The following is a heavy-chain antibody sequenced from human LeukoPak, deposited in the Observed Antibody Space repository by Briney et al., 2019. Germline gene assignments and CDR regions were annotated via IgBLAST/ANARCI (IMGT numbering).Heavy chain of an antibody. CDR1: GGSFSGYY. V-gene: IGHV4-34*01. CDR2: INHSGST. CDR3: ARDSRNDSGDLGGGLDY. Sequence: SETLSLTCAVYGGSFSGYYWSWIRQTPGKGLEWIGEINHSGSTNYNPSLKSRVTISVDTSKNQFSLKLSSVTAADTAVYYCARDSRNDSGDLGGGLDYWGQGTLVTVSS. D-gene: IGHD4-17*01. J-gene: IGHJ4*02.